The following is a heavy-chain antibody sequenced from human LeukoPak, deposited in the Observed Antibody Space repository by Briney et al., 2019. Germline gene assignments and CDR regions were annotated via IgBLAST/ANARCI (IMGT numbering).Heavy chain of an antibody. CDR2: ISSSSSYI. J-gene: IGHJ5*02. Sequence: GGSLRLSCTASGFTFSSFSMNWVRQAPGKGLEWVSSISSSSSYIYYADSVKGRFTISRDNSKNTLYLQMNSLRAADTAVYYCAKDDEGYSIRNWFDPWGQGTLVTVSS. CDR3: AKDDEGYSIRNWFDP. CDR1: GFTFSSFS. V-gene: IGHV3-21*01. D-gene: IGHD6-13*01.